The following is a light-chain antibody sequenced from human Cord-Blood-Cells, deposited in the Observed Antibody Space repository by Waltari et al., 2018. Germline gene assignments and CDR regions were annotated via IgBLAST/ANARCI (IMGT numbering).Light chain of an antibody. CDR1: SGSSNYN. Sequence: QPVLTQPPSASASLGASVPLTCTLSSGSSNYNVVWSPQRPGKGPRFVLRVGTGGIVGSKGDGIPDRFSVLGSGLNRYLTIKNIQEEDESDYHCGADHGSGSNWVFGGGTKLTVL. CDR3: GADHGSGSNWV. V-gene: IGLV9-49*01. J-gene: IGLJ2*01. CDR2: VGTGGIVG.